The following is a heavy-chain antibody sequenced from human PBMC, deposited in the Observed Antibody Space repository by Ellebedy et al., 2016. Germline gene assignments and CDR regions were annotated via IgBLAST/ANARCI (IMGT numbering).Heavy chain of an antibody. CDR1: GFTFSSYW. CDR2: INSDGSST. J-gene: IGHJ4*02. CDR3: ARSQGYDGYYRY. D-gene: IGHD5-24*01. Sequence: GESLKISCAASGFTFSSYWMHWVRQAPGKWLVWVSRINSDGSSTSYADSVKGRFTISRDNAKNTLYLQMNSLRAEDTAVYYCARSQGYDGYYRYWGQGTLVTVSS. V-gene: IGHV3-74*01.